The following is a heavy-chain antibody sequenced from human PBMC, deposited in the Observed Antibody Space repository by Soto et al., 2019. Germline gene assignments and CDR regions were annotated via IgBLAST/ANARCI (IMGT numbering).Heavy chain of an antibody. D-gene: IGHD1-26*01. CDR1: GFTFSSYE. CDR2: ISSSGSTI. Sequence: PGGSLRLSCAASGFTFSSYEMNWVRQAPGKGLEWVSYISSSGSTIYYADSVKGRFTISRDNAKNSLYLQMNSLRAEDTAVYYCARDRWWELTSTDYWYFDLWGRGTLVTVSS. J-gene: IGHJ2*01. V-gene: IGHV3-48*03. CDR3: ARDRWWELTSTDYWYFDL.